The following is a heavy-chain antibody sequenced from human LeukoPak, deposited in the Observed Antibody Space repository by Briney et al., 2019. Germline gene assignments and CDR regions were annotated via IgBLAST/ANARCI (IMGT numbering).Heavy chain of an antibody. CDR2: ISGSGAST. D-gene: IGHD2-2*01. CDR1: GFTLSSYA. CDR3: AKHCSSTSCYGAFDI. V-gene: IGHV3-23*01. J-gene: IGHJ3*02. Sequence: GGSLRLSCAASGFTLSSYAMSWVRQAPGKGLEWVSAISGSGASTYYADSVKGRFTISRDNSKNTLYLQMNSLRAEDTAVYYCAKHCSSTSCYGAFDICGEGTMVTVSS.